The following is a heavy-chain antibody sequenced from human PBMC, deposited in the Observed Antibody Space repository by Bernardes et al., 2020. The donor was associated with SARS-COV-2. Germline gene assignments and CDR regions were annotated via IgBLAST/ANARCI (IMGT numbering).Heavy chain of an antibody. J-gene: IGHJ6*02. D-gene: IGHD5-18*01. CDR1: GFTFNNFG. V-gene: IGHV3-30*18. CDR2: ISYEGSKK. Sequence: GGSLRLSCAASGFTFNNFGMHWVRQAPGRGLEWVAVISYEGSKKYYADSLEGRFTISKDNSKNTVYLQINNLRSEDTAIYYCAKVQAIFWIRPYNSSMDVWGQGTTVTVSS. CDR3: AKVQAIFWIRPYNSSMDV.